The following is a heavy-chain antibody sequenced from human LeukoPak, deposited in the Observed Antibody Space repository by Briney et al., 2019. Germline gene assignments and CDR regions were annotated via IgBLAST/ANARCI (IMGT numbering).Heavy chain of an antibody. CDR2: IWYDGSNK. CDR3: AGLYSSIDYYYYGMDV. J-gene: IGHJ6*02. D-gene: IGHD6-13*01. Sequence: GGSLRLSCAASGFTFSSYGMHWVRQAPGKGLERVAVIWYDGSNKYYADSVKGRFTISRDNSKNTLYLQMNSLRAEDTAVYYCAGLYSSIDYYYYGMDVWGQGTTVTVSS. V-gene: IGHV3-33*01. CDR1: GFTFSSYG.